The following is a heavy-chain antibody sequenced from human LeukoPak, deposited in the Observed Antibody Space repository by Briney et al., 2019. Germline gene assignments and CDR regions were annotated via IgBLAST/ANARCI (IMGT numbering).Heavy chain of an antibody. J-gene: IGHJ5*02. CDR3: ARQFDP. CDR2: IYYSGST. Sequence: SETLSLTCTVSGGSISSYYWRWLRQPPGKGLEWIGYIYYSGSTNYNPSLKSRVTISVDTSKNQFSLKLSSVTAADTAVYYCARQFDPWGQGTLVTVSS. CDR1: GGSISSYY. V-gene: IGHV4-59*01.